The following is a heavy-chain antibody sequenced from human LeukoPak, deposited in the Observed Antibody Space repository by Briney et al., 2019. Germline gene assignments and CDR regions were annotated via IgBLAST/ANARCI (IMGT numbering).Heavy chain of an antibody. CDR1: GFTVSSNY. CDR3: ARYIPSCGGNCNDGFDI. V-gene: IGHV3-53*01. D-gene: IGHD2-21*01. Sequence: GGSLRLSCAASGFTVSSNYMTWVRQPPGKGLEWVSVLYSNSDTYYADSVKGRFTISRDNSKNTLYLQLNTLRAEDTAVYYCARYIPSCGGNCNDGFDIWGQGTMVSVSS. CDR2: LYSNSDT. J-gene: IGHJ3*02.